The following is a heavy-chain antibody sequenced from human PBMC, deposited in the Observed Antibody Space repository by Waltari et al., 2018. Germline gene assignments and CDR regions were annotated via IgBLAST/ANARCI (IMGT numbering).Heavy chain of an antibody. CDR1: GFTVSSIY. D-gene: IGHD1-26*01. CDR2: ICGGGSR. Sequence: EVQLVETGGGLIQPGGSLRLSCAASGFTVSSIYMTWVRQAPGKGRDWVSVICGGGSRFYANRVKGRFTIGGDVSKNTLYLQMGNLRAEDTAVYYCAREHGVSYLEGALDIWVQGTMVTVSS. J-gene: IGHJ3*02. V-gene: IGHV3-53*02. CDR3: AREHGVSYLEGALDI.